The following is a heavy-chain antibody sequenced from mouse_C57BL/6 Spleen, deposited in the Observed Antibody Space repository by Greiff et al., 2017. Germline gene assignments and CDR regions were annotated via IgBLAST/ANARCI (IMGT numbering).Heavy chain of an antibody. D-gene: IGHD1-1*01. J-gene: IGHJ1*03. Sequence: EVQVVESGPGLVKPSQSLSLTCSVTGYSITSGYYWNWIRQFPGNKLEWMGYISYDGSNNYNPSLKNRISITRDTSKNQFFLKLNSVTTEDTATYYCARTDGSSRYFDVWGTGTTVTVSS. CDR3: ARTDGSSRYFDV. CDR1: GYSITSGYY. V-gene: IGHV3-6*01. CDR2: ISYDGSN.